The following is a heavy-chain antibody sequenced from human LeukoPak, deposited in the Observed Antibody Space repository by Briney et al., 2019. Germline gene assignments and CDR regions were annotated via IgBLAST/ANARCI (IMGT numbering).Heavy chain of an antibody. CDR1: GFTFSSNA. D-gene: IGHD4-23*01. V-gene: IGHV3-23*01. Sequence: GGSLRLSCAASGFTFSSNAMSWVRQAPGKGLEWVSGISGSCGSTYYADSVKGRFTISRDNSKNTLYLQMNSLRAEDTAVYYCAKDYGGNSAFFGYWGQGTLVTVSS. J-gene: IGHJ4*02. CDR3: AKDYGGNSAFFGY. CDR2: ISGSCGST.